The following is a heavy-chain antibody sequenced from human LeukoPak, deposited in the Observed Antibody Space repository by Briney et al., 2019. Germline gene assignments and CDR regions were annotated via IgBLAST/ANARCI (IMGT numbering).Heavy chain of an antibody. CDR3: ARQVYHYSGMDV. V-gene: IGHV4-59*08. CDR2: MYYSWST. CDR1: GGSISSYY. Sequence: SETLSLTCTVSGGSISSYYWSWIRQPPGKGLEGIGYMYYSWSTTYNPSLKSRVTISVDTSKNQLALNLSSVTAADTAVYYCARQVYHYSGMDVWGQGTTVTVSS. J-gene: IGHJ6*02. D-gene: IGHD2-8*01.